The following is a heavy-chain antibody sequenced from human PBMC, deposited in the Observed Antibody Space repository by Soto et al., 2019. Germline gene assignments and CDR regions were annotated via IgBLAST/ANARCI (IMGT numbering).Heavy chain of an antibody. V-gene: IGHV3-9*01. CDR3: ARDDSYYFDY. CDR2: IFWVGGGT. J-gene: IGHJ4*02. Sequence: GGSLRLSCVVSGSTIDDYAMHWVRQVPGKGLEWVSGIFWVGGGTGYADSVKGRFTISRDRAKNSLSLQMNSLRIDDTAVYYCARDDSYYFDYWGQGTLVTVSS. CDR1: GSTIDDYA.